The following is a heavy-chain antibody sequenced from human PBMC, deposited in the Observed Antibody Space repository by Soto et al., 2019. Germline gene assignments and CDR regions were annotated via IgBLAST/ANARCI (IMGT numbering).Heavy chain of an antibody. V-gene: IGHV1-69*02. CDR3: AGASLVRSTAGGHDAFDI. Sequence: QVQLVQSGAEVKKPGSSVKVSCKASGGTFSSYTISWVRQAPGQGLEWMGRIIPILGIANYAQKFQGRVTITADKSTGTSYMELSSLRSEDTAVYYCAGASLVRSTAGGHDAFDIWGQGTMVTVSS. D-gene: IGHD2-8*02. CDR2: IIPILGIA. J-gene: IGHJ3*02. CDR1: GGTFSSYT.